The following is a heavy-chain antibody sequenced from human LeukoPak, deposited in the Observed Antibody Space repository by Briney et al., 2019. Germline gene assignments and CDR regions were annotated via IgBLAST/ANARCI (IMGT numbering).Heavy chain of an antibody. V-gene: IGHV4-59*01. J-gene: IGHJ4*02. CDR3: ARGVYIAAAQYGY. D-gene: IGHD6-13*01. CDR2: IYYSGTT. CDR1: GGSISDYY. Sequence: SESLSLTCTVSGGSISDYYWSWMRQPPGKGLEWIGYIYYSGTTNYNPSLKSRVTISVDTSKNQFSLKLNSVTAADTAVYYCARGVYIAAAQYGYWGQGTLVTVSS.